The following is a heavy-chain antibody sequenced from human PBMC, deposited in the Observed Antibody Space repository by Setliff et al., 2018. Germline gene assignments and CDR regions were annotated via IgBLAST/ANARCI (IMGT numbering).Heavy chain of an antibody. Sequence: SETLSLTCTVSGDSISSRRNYWGWFRQPAGKELEWIGQIYTSWSTNYNPSLKSRVTISLDTSKNQFSLSLTSVTAEDTAVYYCARMSGFQYIDVWDKGTTVTVPS. V-gene: IGHV4-61*09. D-gene: IGHD3-3*01. CDR1: GDSISSRRNY. CDR2: IYTSWST. J-gene: IGHJ6*03. CDR3: ARMSGFQYIDV.